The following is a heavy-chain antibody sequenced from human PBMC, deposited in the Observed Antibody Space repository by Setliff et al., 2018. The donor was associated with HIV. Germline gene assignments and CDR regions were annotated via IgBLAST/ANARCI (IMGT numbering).Heavy chain of an antibody. J-gene: IGHJ5*02. D-gene: IGHD6-13*01. Sequence: PSETLSLTCDVYGGSFSGLYWTWIRQPPGKGLEWIGYINYSGTTNYNLSLKSRVTISVDTSKNQFSLKLSSVTAADTAVYYCARHRGGSSWENWFDPWGQGTLVTVSS. V-gene: IGHV4-59*11. CDR1: GGSFSGLY. CDR2: INYSGTT. CDR3: ARHRGGSSWENWFDP.